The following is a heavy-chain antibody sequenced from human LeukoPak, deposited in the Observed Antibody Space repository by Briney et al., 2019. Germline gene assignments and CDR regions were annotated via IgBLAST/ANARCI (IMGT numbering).Heavy chain of an antibody. CDR3: AKVGDNWDFDY. CDR2: ISYDGSNK. D-gene: IGHD1-1*01. Sequence: GGSLRLSCAASGFTFSSYAMHWVRQAPGKGLEWVAVISYDGSNKYYADSVKGRFTISRDNSKNTLYLQMNSLRAEDTAVYYCAKVGDNWDFDYWGQGTLVTVSS. V-gene: IGHV3-30*04. J-gene: IGHJ4*02. CDR1: GFTFSSYA.